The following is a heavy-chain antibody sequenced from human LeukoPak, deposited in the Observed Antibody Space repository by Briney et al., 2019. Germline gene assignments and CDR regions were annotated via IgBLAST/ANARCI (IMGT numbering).Heavy chain of an antibody. CDR3: TTTVGYYDFWSGYSNWFDP. V-gene: IGHV3-15*01. Sequence: PGGSLRLSCAASGFTFSNAWMSWVRQAPGKGLEWVGRIKSKTDGGTTDYAAPVKGRFTISRDDSKNTLYLQMNSLKTEDTAVYYCTTTVGYYDFWSGYSNWFDPWGQGTLVTVSS. CDR2: IKSKTDGGTT. D-gene: IGHD3-3*01. CDR1: GFTFSNAW. J-gene: IGHJ5*02.